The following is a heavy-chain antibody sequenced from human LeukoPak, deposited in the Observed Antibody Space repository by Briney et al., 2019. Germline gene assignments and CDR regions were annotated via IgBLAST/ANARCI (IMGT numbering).Heavy chain of an antibody. Sequence: PGGSLRLSCAASGFTFSSYWMHWVRQAPGKGLVWVSRINTDGSSTSYADSVKGRFTISRDNAKNTLYLQMNSLRAEDTAVYYCAGAGAAVDYYMDVWGKGTTVTVSS. V-gene: IGHV3-74*01. CDR3: AGAGAAVDYYMDV. D-gene: IGHD6-13*01. J-gene: IGHJ6*03. CDR2: INTDGSST. CDR1: GFTFSSYW.